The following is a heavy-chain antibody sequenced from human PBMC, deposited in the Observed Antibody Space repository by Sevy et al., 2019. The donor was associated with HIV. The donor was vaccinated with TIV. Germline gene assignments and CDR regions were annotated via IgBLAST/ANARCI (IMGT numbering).Heavy chain of an antibody. CDR1: GFTPSTYG. CDR3: ARDPRMYGDYLLAYFDS. D-gene: IGHD2-8*01. CDR2: IGYDGSNK. Sequence: GGSLRLSCAASGFTPSTYGMHWVRQAPGKGLEWVAVIGYDGSNKYYADSVKGRFTSSRDNSKNILFLQMDSLRAEDTAVYYCARDPRMYGDYLLAYFDSWGQGTLVTFSS. V-gene: IGHV3-33*01. J-gene: IGHJ4*02.